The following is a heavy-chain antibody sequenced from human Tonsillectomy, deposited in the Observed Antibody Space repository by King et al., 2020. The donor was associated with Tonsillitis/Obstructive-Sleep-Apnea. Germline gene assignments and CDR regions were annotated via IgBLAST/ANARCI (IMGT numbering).Heavy chain of an antibody. V-gene: IGHV4-34*01. J-gene: IGHJ4*02. D-gene: IGHD3-22*01. CDR2: INHSGST. CDR1: GGSFSGYY. Sequence: VQLQQWGAGLLKPSEPLSLTCAVYGGSFSGYYWSWIRQPPGKGLEWIGEINHSGSTNYNPSLKSRVTISVDTSKNQFSLKLSSVTAADTAVYYCATYPIYYYDSSGYQDYWGQGTLVTVSS. CDR3: ATYPIYYYDSSGYQDY.